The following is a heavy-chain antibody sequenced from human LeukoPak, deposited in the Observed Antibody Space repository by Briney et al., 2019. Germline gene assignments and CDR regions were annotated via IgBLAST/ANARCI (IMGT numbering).Heavy chain of an antibody. D-gene: IGHD4-17*01. J-gene: IGHJ5*02. Sequence: ASVKVSCKASGYTFTVYYMHWVRQAPGQGLEWMGRINPNSGDTKYAQNFQGRVTMTRDTSIDTAYMELSRLRSDDTALYYCARADYGNNWFDPWGQGTLVTVSS. CDR2: INPNSGDT. CDR1: GYTFTVYY. V-gene: IGHV1-2*02. CDR3: ARADYGNNWFDP.